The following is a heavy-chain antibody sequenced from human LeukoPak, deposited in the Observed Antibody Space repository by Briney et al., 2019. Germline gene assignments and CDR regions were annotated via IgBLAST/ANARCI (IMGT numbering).Heavy chain of an antibody. D-gene: IGHD1-26*01. J-gene: IGHJ5*02. CDR1: GGSFSGYY. CDR3: ARNPTPDSSSSTFGKWELLSWFDP. V-gene: IGHV4-34*01. CDR2: INHSGST. Sequence: PSETLSLTCAVYGGSFSGYYWSWIRQPPGKGLEWIGEINHSGSTNYNPSLKSRVTISVDTSKNQFSLKLSSVTAADTAVYYCARNPTPDSSSSTFGKWELLSWFDPWGQGTLVTVSS.